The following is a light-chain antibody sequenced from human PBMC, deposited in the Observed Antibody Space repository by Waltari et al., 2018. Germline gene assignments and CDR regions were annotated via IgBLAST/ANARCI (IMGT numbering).Light chain of an antibody. CDR3: LQYNTKPFT. J-gene: IGKJ3*01. CDR2: GTS. V-gene: IGKV1-17*01. Sequence: DIQMTQSPSSLSASVGDRVTITCRASQDINNGLSWYQQKAGKAPKRLIYGTSTLDSGVPSRFSGSGSGTEFTLTISSLQSEDFASYYCLQYNTKPFTFGPGTNLDIK. CDR1: QDINNG.